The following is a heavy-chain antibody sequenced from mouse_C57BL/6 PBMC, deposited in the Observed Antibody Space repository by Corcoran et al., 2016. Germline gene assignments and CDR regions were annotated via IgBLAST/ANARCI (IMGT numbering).Heavy chain of an antibody. J-gene: IGHJ2*01. V-gene: IGHV1-76*01. CDR1: GYTFTDYY. D-gene: IGHD3-2*02. CDR2: IYPGSGNT. CDR3: ARSSGATVFDY. Sequence: QVQLKQSGAELVRPGASVKLSCKASGYTFTDYYINWVKQRSGQGLEWIARIYPGSGNTYYNEKFKGKATLTAEKSSSTAYMQLSSLTSEDSAVYFCARSSGATVFDYWGQGTTLTVSS.